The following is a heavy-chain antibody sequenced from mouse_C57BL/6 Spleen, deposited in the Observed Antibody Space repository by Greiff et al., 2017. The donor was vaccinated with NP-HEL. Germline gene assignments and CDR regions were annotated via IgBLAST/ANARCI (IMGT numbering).Heavy chain of an antibody. D-gene: IGHD1-1*01. CDR2: IDPEDGET. CDR1: GFNIKDYY. J-gene: IGHJ1*03. Sequence: VQLQQSGAELVKPGASVKLSCTASGFNIKDYYMHWVKQRTEQGLEWIGRIDPEDGETKYAPKFRGKATITADTSSNTAYLQLSSLTSEDTAVYYGAYYYYGSSWYFDVWGTGTTVTVSS. CDR3: AYYYYGSSWYFDV. V-gene: IGHV14-2*01.